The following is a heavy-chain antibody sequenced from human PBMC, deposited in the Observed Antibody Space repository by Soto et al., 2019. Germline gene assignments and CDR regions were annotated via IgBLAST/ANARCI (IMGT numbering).Heavy chain of an antibody. D-gene: IGHD2-15*01. CDR3: ARADLGYCSGGSCYEQFDY. CDR2: IYYSGST. CDR1: GGSISSGGYY. Sequence: PSETLSLTCTVSGGSISSGGYYWSWIRQHPGKGLEWIGYIYYSGSTYYNPSLRSRVTISVDTSKNQFSLKLSSVTAADTAVYYCARADLGYCSGGSCYEQFDYWGQGTLVTVSS. J-gene: IGHJ4*02. V-gene: IGHV4-31*03.